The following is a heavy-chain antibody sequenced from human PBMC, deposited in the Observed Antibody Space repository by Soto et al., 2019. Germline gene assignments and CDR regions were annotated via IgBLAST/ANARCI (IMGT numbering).Heavy chain of an antibody. CDR2: IIPIFGTA. Sequence: ASVKVSCKASGGTFSSYAISWVRQAPGQGLEWMGGIIPIFGTANYAQKFQGRVTITADESTSTAYMELSSLGSEDTAVYYCARFPGIAAASRANWFDPWGQGTLVTVSS. D-gene: IGHD6-13*01. J-gene: IGHJ5*02. CDR1: GGTFSSYA. V-gene: IGHV1-69*13. CDR3: ARFPGIAAASRANWFDP.